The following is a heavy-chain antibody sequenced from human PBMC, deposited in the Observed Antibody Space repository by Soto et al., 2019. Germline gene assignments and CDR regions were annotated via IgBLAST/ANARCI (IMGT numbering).Heavy chain of an antibody. Sequence: ASVKISCKASGYTFTSYDINWVRQATGQGLEWMGWMNPNLGNSGYAQKFQGRVTMTRNTSIGTAYMELSSLRSEDTAVYYCARARTVVSTNEYWGQGTLVTVSS. V-gene: IGHV1-8*01. D-gene: IGHD2-15*01. J-gene: IGHJ4*02. CDR3: ARARTVVSTNEY. CDR2: MNPNLGNS. CDR1: GYTFTSYD.